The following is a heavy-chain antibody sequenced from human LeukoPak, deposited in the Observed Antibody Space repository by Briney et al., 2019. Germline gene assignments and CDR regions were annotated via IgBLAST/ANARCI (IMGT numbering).Heavy chain of an antibody. CDR1: GGSFSGYY. D-gene: IGHD4-23*01. J-gene: IGHJ5*02. CDR2: INHSGST. CDR3: ARCNPMDYGGPPDWFDP. V-gene: IGHV4-34*01. Sequence: PSETLSLTCAVYGGSFSGYYWSWIRQPPGKGLEWIGEINHSGSTNYNPSLKSRVTISVDTSKNQFSLKLSSVTAADTAVYYCARCNPMDYGGPPDWFDPWGQGTLVTVSS.